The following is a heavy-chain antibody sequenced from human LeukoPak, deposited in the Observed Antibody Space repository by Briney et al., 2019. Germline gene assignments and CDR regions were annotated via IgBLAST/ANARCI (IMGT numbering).Heavy chain of an antibody. J-gene: IGHJ6*03. V-gene: IGHV3-30*02. CDR3: AKNGDRGAYCSGGTCYPYYYYYMDV. CDR1: GFTFKNAW. Sequence: QSGGSLRLSCAASGFTFKNAWMSWVRQAPGKGLEWVAFIRYDGSNKYYADSVKGHFTISRDNSKNTLYLQMNSLSAEDTAVYYCAKNGDRGAYCSGGTCYPYYYYYMDVWGKGTTVTISS. CDR2: IRYDGSNK. D-gene: IGHD2-15*01.